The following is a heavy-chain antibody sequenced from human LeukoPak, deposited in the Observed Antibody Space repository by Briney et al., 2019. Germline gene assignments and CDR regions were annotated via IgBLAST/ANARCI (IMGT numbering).Heavy chain of an antibody. CDR1: GGSISSYY. CDR2: IYYSGST. CDR3: ATKGGDY. Sequence: SETLSLTCTVSGGSISSYYWSWIRQPPGKGLEWIGHIYYSGSTNYNPSLKSRVTISVDTSKNQFSLKLSTVTAADTAVYYCATKGGDYWGQGTLVTVSS. V-gene: IGHV4-59*01. J-gene: IGHJ4*02.